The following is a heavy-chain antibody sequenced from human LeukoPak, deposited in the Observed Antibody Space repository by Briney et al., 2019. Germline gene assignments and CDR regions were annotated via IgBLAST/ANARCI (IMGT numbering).Heavy chain of an antibody. CDR1: GFTFSCYA. J-gene: IGHJ4*02. V-gene: IGHV3-23*01. D-gene: IGHD1-26*01. Sequence: PGGSLRLSCAASGFTFSCYAMSWVRQAPGKGLEWVSDISGSGGSTYYADSVKGRFTISRDNSKNTLYLQMNSLRAEDTAVYYCAKVMDGWELLGGYDYWGQGTLVTVSS. CDR2: ISGSGGST. CDR3: AKVMDGWELLGGYDY.